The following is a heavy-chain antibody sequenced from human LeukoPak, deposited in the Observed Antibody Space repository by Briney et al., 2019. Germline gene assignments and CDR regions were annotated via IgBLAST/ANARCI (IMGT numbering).Heavy chain of an antibody. CDR3: ASWAGYCASNNCYATSLDC. D-gene: IGHD2-2*01. Sequence: GASVKVSCKASGYTFSNYGISWVRQAPGQGLEWMGWISAYNVNTNFAQKLQGRVTMTTDTSTNTAYMELRSLRSDDTAVYYCASWAGYCASNNCYATSLDCWGQGTLVTVSA. V-gene: IGHV1-18*01. CDR1: GYTFSNYG. CDR2: ISAYNVNT. J-gene: IGHJ4*02.